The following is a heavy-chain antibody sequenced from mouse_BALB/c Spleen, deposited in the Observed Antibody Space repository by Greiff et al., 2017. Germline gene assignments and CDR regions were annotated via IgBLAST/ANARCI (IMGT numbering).Heavy chain of an antibody. CDR3: ARQTFDY. J-gene: IGHJ2*01. V-gene: IGHV5-6*01. Sequence: EVNLVESGGDLVKPGGSLKLSCAASGFTFSSYGMSWVRQTPDKRLEWVATISSGGSYTYYPDSVKGRFTISRDNAKNTLYLQMSSLKSEDTAMYYCARQTFDYWGQGTTLTVSS. CDR1: GFTFSSYG. CDR2: ISSGGSYT.